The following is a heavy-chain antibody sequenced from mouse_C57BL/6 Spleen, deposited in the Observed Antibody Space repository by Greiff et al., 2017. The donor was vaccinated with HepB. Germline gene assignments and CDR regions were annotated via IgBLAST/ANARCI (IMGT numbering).Heavy chain of an antibody. CDR1: GFSLTSYG. CDR2: IWSGGST. Sequence: QVQLQQSGPGLVQPSQSLSITCTVSGFSLTSYGVHWVRQPPGKGLEWLGVIWSGGSTDYNAAFISRLSISKDNSKSQVFFKMNSLQADDTAIYYCAKGKTGSFAYWGQGTLVTVSA. J-gene: IGHJ3*01. CDR3: AKGKTGSFAY. V-gene: IGHV2-4*01. D-gene: IGHD4-1*01.